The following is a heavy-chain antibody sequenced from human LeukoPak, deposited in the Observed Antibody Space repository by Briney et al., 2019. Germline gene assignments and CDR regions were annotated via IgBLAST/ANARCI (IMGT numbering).Heavy chain of an antibody. D-gene: IGHD2-15*01. J-gene: IGHJ5*02. CDR3: ARDRRCSGGSCYWFDP. CDR1: GGTFSSYA. CDR2: IIPIFGTA. V-gene: IGHV1-69*05. Sequence: GASVKVSCKASGGTFSSYAISWVRQAPGQGPEWMGRIIPIFGTANYAQKFQGRVTITTDESTSTAYMELSSLRSEDTAVYYCARDRRCSGGSCYWFDPWGQGTLVTVSS.